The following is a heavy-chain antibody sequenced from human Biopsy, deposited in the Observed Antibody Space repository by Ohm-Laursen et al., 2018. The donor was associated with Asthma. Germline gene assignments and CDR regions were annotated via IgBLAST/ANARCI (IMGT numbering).Heavy chain of an antibody. CDR2: ISYDGSDK. CDR3: AKHTLSLTDFYGMDV. CDR1: GFAFSNYG. V-gene: IGHV3-30*18. Sequence: SLRLSCSASGFAFSNYGMYWVRQAPGKGLEWVAGISYDGSDKYYGDSVKGRFSITRDNSKNTLDLHLNSLRTEDTAVYYCAKHTLSLTDFYGMDVWGQGTPVTVSS. J-gene: IGHJ6*02. D-gene: IGHD1-20*01.